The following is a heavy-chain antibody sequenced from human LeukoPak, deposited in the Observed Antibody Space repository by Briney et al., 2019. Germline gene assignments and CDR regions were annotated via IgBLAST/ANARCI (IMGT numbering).Heavy chain of an antibody. CDR1: GYTFTAYY. Sequence: ASVKVSCKASGYTFTAYYMHWVRQAPEQGLEWMGWINPNSGGTNYAQKFQGRVTMTRDTSISTAYMELSRLRSDDTAVYYCARDRTLYGGNSGLDYWGQGALVTVSS. J-gene: IGHJ4*02. CDR3: ARDRTLYGGNSGLDY. CDR2: INPNSGGT. V-gene: IGHV1-2*02. D-gene: IGHD4-23*01.